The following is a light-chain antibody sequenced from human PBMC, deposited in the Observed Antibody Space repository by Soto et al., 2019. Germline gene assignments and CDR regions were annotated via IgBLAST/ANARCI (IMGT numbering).Light chain of an antibody. J-gene: IGKJ2*01. CDR1: QSVRSNY. CDR2: GAS. CDR3: QQYGGSPYT. Sequence: EIVFTQSPCTLSLSPGERATLSCRASQSVRSNYLAWYQQKPGQAPRLLIYGASIRATGIPDRFSASGSGTDFTLTINRPEAEDVAVYYCQQYGGSPYTFGQGTKVDIK. V-gene: IGKV3-20*01.